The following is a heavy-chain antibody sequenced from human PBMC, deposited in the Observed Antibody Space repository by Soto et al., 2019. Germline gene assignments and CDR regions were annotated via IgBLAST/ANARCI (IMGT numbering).Heavy chain of an antibody. CDR1: GFTFSSYS. Sequence: LSCAASGFTFSSYSMNWVRQAPGKGLEWVSSISSSSSYIYYADSVKGRFTISRDNAKNSLYLQMNSLRAEDTAVYYCARDMGIAARRMGYGMDVWGQGTTVTVSS. D-gene: IGHD6-6*01. CDR2: ISSSSSYI. V-gene: IGHV3-21*01. J-gene: IGHJ6*02. CDR3: ARDMGIAARRMGYGMDV.